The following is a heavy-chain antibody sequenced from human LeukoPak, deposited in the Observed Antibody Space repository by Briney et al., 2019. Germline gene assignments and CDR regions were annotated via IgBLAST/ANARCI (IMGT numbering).Heavy chain of an antibody. V-gene: IGHV1-69*04. D-gene: IGHD6-19*01. CDR2: IIPILGIA. CDR1: GGTFSSYA. CDR3: ARTDPLYSSGWPGYFDY. Sequence: ASVEVSCKASGGTFSSYAISWVRQAPGQGLEWMGRIIPILGIANYAQKFQGRVTITADKSTSTAYMELSSLRSEDTAVYYCARTDPLYSSGWPGYFDYWDQGTLVTVSS. J-gene: IGHJ4*02.